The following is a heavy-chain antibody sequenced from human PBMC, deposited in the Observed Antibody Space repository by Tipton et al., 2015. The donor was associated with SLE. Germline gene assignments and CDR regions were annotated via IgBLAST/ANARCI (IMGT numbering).Heavy chain of an antibody. CDR2: ISVYNGHT. CDR3: AREFGSSGGYDYGYGHFDS. CDR1: GYTFSSYG. J-gene: IGHJ4*02. D-gene: IGHD5-18*01. Sequence: VQLVQSGAEVKKPGASVKVSCKASGYTFSSYGVDWVRQAPGQGLEWMGRISVYNGHTNYAQILQGRVTMTTDTSTSTAYMELRSLRSDDTAVYYCAREFGSSGGYDYGYGHFDSWGQGTLVTVSS. V-gene: IGHV1-18*01.